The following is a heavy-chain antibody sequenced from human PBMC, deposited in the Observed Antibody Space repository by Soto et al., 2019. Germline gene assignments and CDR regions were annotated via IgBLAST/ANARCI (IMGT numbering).Heavy chain of an antibody. D-gene: IGHD2-21*02. V-gene: IGHV4-31*03. Sequence: QVQLQESGPGLVKPSQTLSLTCSVSGGSINSGAYYWSWIRQHPGKGLEWIGYIYYTGSTYYNPSLTSRGSISLDTSNNQFSLMLMSVTAADTAVYFCARAEAYCAGDCYPHFDYWGQGTLVTVSS. J-gene: IGHJ4*02. CDR2: IYYTGST. CDR1: GGSINSGAYY. CDR3: ARAEAYCAGDCYPHFDY.